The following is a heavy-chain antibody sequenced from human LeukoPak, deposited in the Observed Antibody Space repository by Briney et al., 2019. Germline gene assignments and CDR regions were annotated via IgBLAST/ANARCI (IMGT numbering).Heavy chain of an antibody. CDR2: IYYTERP. V-gene: IGHV4-59*01. D-gene: IGHD1-26*01. CDR3: ARSHSGSSLVEH. J-gene: IGHJ1*01. CDR1: GGSISSYY. Sequence: SETLSLTCTVSGGSISSYYWSWIRQPPGKGLEWIAYIYYTERPNYNPSLKSRVTISVDTSKNQFSLKVTSVTAADTAVYYCARSHSGSSLVEHWGQGTLVTVSS.